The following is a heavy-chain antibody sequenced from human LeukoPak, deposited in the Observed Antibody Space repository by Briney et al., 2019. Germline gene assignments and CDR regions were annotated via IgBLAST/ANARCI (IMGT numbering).Heavy chain of an antibody. D-gene: IGHD6-13*01. CDR3: ARDSPAAGAFDY. CDR1: GGSISSSSYY. Sequence: SPETLSLTCTVSGGSISSSSYYWGWIRQPPGKGLEWIGSIYYSGSTYYNPSLKSRVTISVDTSKNQFSLKLSSVTAADTAVYYCARDSPAAGAFDYWGQGTLVTVSS. V-gene: IGHV4-39*07. J-gene: IGHJ4*02. CDR2: IYYSGST.